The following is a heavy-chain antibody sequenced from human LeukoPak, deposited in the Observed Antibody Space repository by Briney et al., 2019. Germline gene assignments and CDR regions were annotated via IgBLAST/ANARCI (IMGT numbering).Heavy chain of an antibody. Sequence: ASVKVSCKASGYTFTSYDINWVRQATGQGLEWMGWMNPNSGNTGYAQKLQGRVTITRDTSASTAYMELSSLRSEDTAVYYCARSIRTGTLVDYWGQGTLVTVSS. D-gene: IGHD1-1*01. J-gene: IGHJ4*02. V-gene: IGHV1-8*01. CDR1: GYTFTSYD. CDR2: MNPNSGNT. CDR3: ARSIRTGTLVDY.